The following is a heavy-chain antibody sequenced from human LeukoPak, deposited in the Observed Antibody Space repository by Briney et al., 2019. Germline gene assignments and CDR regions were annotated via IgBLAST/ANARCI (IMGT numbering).Heavy chain of an antibody. Sequence: KRGEPLKISCKGSGYRFTSYWIGWVRQMPGKGLEWMGIIYPGDSDTRYSPSFQGQVIISADKSISTAYLQWSSLKASDTAMYYCARHYDSSGYYETHFDYWGQGTLVTVSS. V-gene: IGHV5-51*01. CDR3: ARHYDSSGYYETHFDY. CDR2: IYPGDSDT. D-gene: IGHD3-22*01. CDR1: GYRFTSYW. J-gene: IGHJ4*02.